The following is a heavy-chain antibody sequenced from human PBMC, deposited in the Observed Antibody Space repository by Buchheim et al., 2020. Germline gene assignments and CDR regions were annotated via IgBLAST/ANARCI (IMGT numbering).Heavy chain of an antibody. Sequence: QVQLQQWGAGLLKPSETLSLTCAVYGGSFSGYYWSWIRQPPGKGLEWIGEINHSGSTNYNPSLKSRVTISVDTSKNQFSLKLSSVTAADTAVYYCAREWTTLITVTAFVYWGQGTL. V-gene: IGHV4-34*01. D-gene: IGHD4-17*01. J-gene: IGHJ4*02. CDR1: GGSFSGYY. CDR2: INHSGST. CDR3: AREWTTLITVTAFVY.